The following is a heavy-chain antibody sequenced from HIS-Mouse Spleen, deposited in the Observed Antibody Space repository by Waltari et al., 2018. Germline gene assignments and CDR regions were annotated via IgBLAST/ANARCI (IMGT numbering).Heavy chain of an antibody. CDR3: AKDKHHAFDY. J-gene: IGHJ4*02. V-gene: IGHV3-30*18. CDR1: GVTCSSYG. Sequence: QVQLVESGGVGVQPGRSVRLSVAASGVTCSSYGMHWVRQAPGKGLEWVAVISYDGSNKYYADSVKGRFTISRDNSKNTLYLQMNSLRAEDTAVYYCAKDKHHAFDYWGQGTLVTVSS. CDR2: ISYDGSNK.